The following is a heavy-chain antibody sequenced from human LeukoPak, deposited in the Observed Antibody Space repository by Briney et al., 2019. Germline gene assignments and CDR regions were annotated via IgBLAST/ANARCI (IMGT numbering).Heavy chain of an antibody. V-gene: IGHV1-3*01. Sequence: ASVKVSFKASGYTFTSYAMHWVRQAPGQRLEWMGWINAGNGNTKYSQKFQGRVTITRDTSASTAYMELSSLRSEDTAVYYCARDSGSNYDFWSGYFYYYYGMDVWGQGTTVTVSS. CDR2: INAGNGNT. CDR1: GYTFTSYA. J-gene: IGHJ6*02. CDR3: ARDSGSNYDFWSGYFYYYYGMDV. D-gene: IGHD3-3*01.